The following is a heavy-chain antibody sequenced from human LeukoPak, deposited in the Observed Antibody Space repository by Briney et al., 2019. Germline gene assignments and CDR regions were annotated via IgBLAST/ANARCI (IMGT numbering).Heavy chain of an antibody. Sequence: GESLKISCKGSGYSFTRYWIGWVRQMPGKGLEWMGTIYSGDSDPRYSPSFQGPVPLSADQPLSTAYLQWSSLKALDTAMYYCARLVVAEGYSYGHYYYMDVWGKGTTVTVSS. CDR2: IYSGDSDP. D-gene: IGHD5-18*01. V-gene: IGHV5-51*01. CDR3: ARLVVAEGYSYGHYYYMDV. J-gene: IGHJ6*03. CDR1: GYSFTRYW.